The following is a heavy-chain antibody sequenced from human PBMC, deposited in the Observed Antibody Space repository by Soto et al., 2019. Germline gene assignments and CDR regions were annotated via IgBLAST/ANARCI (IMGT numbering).Heavy chain of an antibody. Sequence: SETLSLTCTVSGGSISSYYWSWIRQPPGKGLEWIGYIYCSGSTNYNPSLKSRVTISVDTSKNQFSLKLSSVTAADTAVYYCARRYGSRFDYWGQGTLVTVSS. J-gene: IGHJ4*02. CDR3: ARRYGSRFDY. CDR1: GGSISSYY. V-gene: IGHV4-59*08. CDR2: IYCSGST. D-gene: IGHD5-18*01.